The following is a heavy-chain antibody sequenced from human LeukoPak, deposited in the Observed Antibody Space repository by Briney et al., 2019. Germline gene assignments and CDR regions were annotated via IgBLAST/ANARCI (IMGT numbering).Heavy chain of an antibody. CDR2: IYHSGST. D-gene: IGHD3-9*01. Sequence: SETLSLTCAVSGYSISSGYYWGWIRQPPGKGLEWIGSIYHSGSTYYNPSLKSRVTISVDTSKNQFSLKLSSVTAADTAVYYCARPQTTYYGILTGRHDAFDIWGQGTMVTVSS. V-gene: IGHV4-38-2*01. J-gene: IGHJ3*02. CDR3: ARPQTTYYGILTGRHDAFDI. CDR1: GYSISSGYY.